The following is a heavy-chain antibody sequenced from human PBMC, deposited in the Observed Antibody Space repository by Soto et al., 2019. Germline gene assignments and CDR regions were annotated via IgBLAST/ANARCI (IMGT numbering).Heavy chain of an antibody. Sequence: PGGSLILSCAASGFTFDDYAMHWVRQAPGKGLEWVSGISWGSGSIDYADSVKGRFTISRDNAKNSLYLQMNSLRAEDTALYYCAKDAAYYFDYWGQGTLVTVSS. J-gene: IGHJ4*02. CDR2: ISWGSGSI. V-gene: IGHV3-9*01. CDR1: GFTFDDYA. CDR3: AKDAAYYFDY. D-gene: IGHD6-25*01.